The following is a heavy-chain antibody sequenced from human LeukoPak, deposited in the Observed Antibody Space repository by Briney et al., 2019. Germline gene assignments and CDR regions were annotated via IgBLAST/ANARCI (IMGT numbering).Heavy chain of an antibody. CDR1: GGSISSYY. D-gene: IGHD3-16*02. CDR2: IYYSGST. V-gene: IGHV4-59*01. J-gene: IGHJ4*02. CDR3: ARVYDYVWGSYRPDY. Sequence: SETLSLTCTVSGGSISSYYWSWIRQPPGKGLEWIGYIYYSGSTNYNPSLKSRVTISVDTSKNQFSLKLSSVTAADTAVYYCARVYDYVWGSYRPDYWGQGTLVTVSS.